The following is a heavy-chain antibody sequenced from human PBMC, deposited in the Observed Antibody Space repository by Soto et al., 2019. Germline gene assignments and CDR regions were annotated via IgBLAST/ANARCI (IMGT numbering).Heavy chain of an antibody. D-gene: IGHD3-16*01. CDR3: ARVDSSMFEGGEWFDP. V-gene: IGHV1-69*12. Sequence: QVVQSGAEVKKPGSSVKVSCKASGGTFNRQAFSWVRQAPGQGLEWMGGFNPIFGTTDYSQKFQGRATITAGEATSTAYMELSSLTSDDTAVYYCARVDSSMFEGGEWFDPWGQGTLVTVSS. J-gene: IGHJ5*02. CDR1: GGTFNRQA. CDR2: FNPIFGTT.